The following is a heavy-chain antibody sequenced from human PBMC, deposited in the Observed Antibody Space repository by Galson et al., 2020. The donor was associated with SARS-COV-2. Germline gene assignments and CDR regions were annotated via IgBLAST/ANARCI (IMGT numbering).Heavy chain of an antibody. J-gene: IGHJ6*02. CDR1: GGTFSSYA. V-gene: IGHV1-69*04. Sequence: SVKVSCKASGGTFSSYAISWVRQAPGQGLEWMGRIIPILGIANYAQKFQGRVTITADKSTSTAYMELSSLRSEDTAVYYCARDSVVVVVAATPHYYYYGMDVWGQGTTVTVSS. CDR3: ARDSVVVVVAATPHYYYYGMDV. D-gene: IGHD2-15*01. CDR2: IIPILGIA.